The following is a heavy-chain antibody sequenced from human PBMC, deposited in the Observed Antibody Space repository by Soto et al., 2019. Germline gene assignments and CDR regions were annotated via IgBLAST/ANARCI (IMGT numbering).Heavy chain of an antibody. CDR1: EFTFSSYW. D-gene: IGHD2-2*01. Sequence: EVQLVESGGGLVQPGGSLRLSCAASEFTFSSYWMNWVRQAPGKGLEWVANIKEDGSEKYYVDSVKGRFTISRDNAKNSLYLQMNSLRGEDTAVYYCARDLGAPGRVSAVGYYDHYGMDVWGQGTTVTVSS. CDR2: IKEDGSEK. J-gene: IGHJ6*02. CDR3: ARDLGAPGRVSAVGYYDHYGMDV. V-gene: IGHV3-7*05.